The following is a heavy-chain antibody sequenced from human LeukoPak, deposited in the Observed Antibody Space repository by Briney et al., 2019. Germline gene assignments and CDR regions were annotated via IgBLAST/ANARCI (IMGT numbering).Heavy chain of an antibody. V-gene: IGHV1-69*13. J-gene: IGHJ6*04. D-gene: IGHD2-2*01. CDR3: AVPAAMRSSYYYYYGMDV. CDR1: GGTFSSYA. Sequence: GASVKVSCKASGGTFSSYAISWVRQASGQGLEWMGGIIPIFGTANYAQKFQGRVTITADESTSTAYMELSSLRSEDTAVYYCAVPAAMRSSYYYYYGMDVWGKGTTVTVSS. CDR2: IIPIFGTA.